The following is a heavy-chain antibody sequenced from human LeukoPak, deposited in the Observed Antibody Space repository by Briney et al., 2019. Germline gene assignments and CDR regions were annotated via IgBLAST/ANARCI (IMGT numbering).Heavy chain of an antibody. D-gene: IGHD5-18*01. CDR2: ISSSGSTI. V-gene: IGHV3-48*03. CDR1: GFTFSSYE. CDR3: ARDAGYGYDRFDY. J-gene: IGHJ4*02. Sequence: GGSLRLSRAASGFTFSSYEMNWVRQAPGKGLEWVSYISSSGSTIYYADSVKGRFTISRDNAQNSLYLQMNRLGVEDTAVYYCARDAGYGYDRFDYWGQGTQVTVSS.